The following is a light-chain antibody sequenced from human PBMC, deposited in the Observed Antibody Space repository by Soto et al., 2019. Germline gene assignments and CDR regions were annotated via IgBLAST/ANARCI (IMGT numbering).Light chain of an antibody. CDR3: SSYAGSNIVV. J-gene: IGLJ2*01. Sequence: QSALTQPASASGSPGQSITISCTGTSSDVGGYNYVSWYQQHPGKAPKLMIYEVIKRPSGVSNRFSGSKSGNTASLTVSGLQAEDEADYYCSSYAGSNIVVFGGGTKLTVL. V-gene: IGLV2-14*01. CDR1: SSDVGGYNY. CDR2: EVI.